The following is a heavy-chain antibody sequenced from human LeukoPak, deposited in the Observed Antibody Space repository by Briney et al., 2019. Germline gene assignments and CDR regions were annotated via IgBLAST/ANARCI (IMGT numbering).Heavy chain of an antibody. CDR2: TIRVSGTT. CDR3: ATDNSPVAGAFDI. V-gene: IGHV1-69*01. D-gene: IGHD6-19*01. J-gene: IGHJ3*02. CDR1: GGTFNNFA. Sequence: GSSVKVSCKVSGGTFNNFALSWVRQAPGQGLEWVGGTIRVSGTTKYAQNLQGRVKVTADGSTSTAYMEMSSLRSEDTAVYYCATDNSPVAGAFDIWGQGTMVTVSS.